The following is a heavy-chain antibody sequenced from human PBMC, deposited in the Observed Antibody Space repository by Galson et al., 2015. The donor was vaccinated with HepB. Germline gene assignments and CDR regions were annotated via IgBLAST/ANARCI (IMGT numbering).Heavy chain of an antibody. CDR1: GFSFSNYG. CDR3: AKGGHGQINMMINRILGFDP. CDR2: ISYDGSFR. D-gene: IGHD2/OR15-2a*01. Sequence: SLRLSCASSGFSFSNYGIHWVRQAPGKGLEWMAVISYDGSFRYYADSVKGRFTVSRDSSRSMLYLQMNSLRVEDTAVYYCAKGGHGQINMMINRILGFDPWGQGTQVTVSS. V-gene: IGHV3-30*18. J-gene: IGHJ5*02.